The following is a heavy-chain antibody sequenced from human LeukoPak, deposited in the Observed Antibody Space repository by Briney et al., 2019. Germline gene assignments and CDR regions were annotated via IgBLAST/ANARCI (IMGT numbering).Heavy chain of an antibody. J-gene: IGHJ6*02. CDR1: GFTFSSYW. D-gene: IGHD3-22*01. V-gene: IGHV3-7*01. CDR3: ARDRRLHYYDSSGPLGYDYHSMDV. Sequence: GGSLRLSCAASGFTFSSYWMSWVRQAPGKGLEWVANIKQDGSERYYVDSVKGRFTISRDNAKNSVYLQMNSLRADDTAVYYCARDRRLHYYDSSGPLGYDYHSMDVWGQGTTVTVSS. CDR2: IKQDGSER.